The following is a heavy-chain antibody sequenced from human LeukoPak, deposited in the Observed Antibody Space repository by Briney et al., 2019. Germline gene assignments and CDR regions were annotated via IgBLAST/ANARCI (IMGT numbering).Heavy chain of an antibody. CDR2: INPSGGST. V-gene: IGHV1-46*01. Sequence: ASVKVSCKASGYTFTSYYMHWVRQAPGQGLEWMGIINPSGGSTSYAQKFQGRVTMTRDTSTSTVYMELSSLRSEDTAVYYCAREAAAIDYYYYGMDVWGQGTTVTVSS. D-gene: IGHD2-2*01. CDR3: AREAAAIDYYYYGMDV. CDR1: GYTFTSYY. J-gene: IGHJ6*02.